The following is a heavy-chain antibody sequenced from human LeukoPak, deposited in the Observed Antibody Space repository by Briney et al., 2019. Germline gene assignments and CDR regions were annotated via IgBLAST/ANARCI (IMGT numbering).Heavy chain of an antibody. V-gene: IGHV3-53*01. CDR1: GFTVSSNY. CDR2: IYIGDRT. CDR3: ARLQNIREFPHLLVL. D-gene: IGHD3-10*01. Sequence: GGSLRLSCAASGFTVSSNYMSWVRQAPGKGLEWVSVIYIGDRTEYTDSVKGRFTFSRDNSKNTLYLQMNSLRVEDTAVYYCARLQNIREFPHLLVLWGQGKMVPV. J-gene: IGHJ3*01.